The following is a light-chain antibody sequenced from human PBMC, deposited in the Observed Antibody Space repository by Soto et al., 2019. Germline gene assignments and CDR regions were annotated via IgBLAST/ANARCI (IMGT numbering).Light chain of an antibody. Sequence: DIHMTQSPSSLSASAGDRVTITCQASQHISAYLNWYQHKPGKDPKLMIYDAAYLETGVPSRFSGSGSGTHFTFTISSLQPEDIATYYCQQYDDLPLTFGGGTKVDIK. CDR3: QQYDDLPLT. CDR2: DAA. J-gene: IGKJ4*01. V-gene: IGKV1-33*01. CDR1: QHISAY.